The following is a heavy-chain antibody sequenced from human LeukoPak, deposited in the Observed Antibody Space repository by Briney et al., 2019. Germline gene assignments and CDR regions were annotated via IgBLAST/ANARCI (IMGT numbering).Heavy chain of an antibody. D-gene: IGHD6-13*01. CDR2: IHYSGRT. J-gene: IGHJ6*03. CDR3: ARGRVSSSSWYSTYYYYFYMDV. CDR1: SGSIISNNDY. Sequence: SETLSLTCSVSSGSIISNNDYWGWIRQPPGKGLEWIATIHYSGRTYYNPSLKSRGTISVDTSKNHFSLELSSVTAADTAVYFCARGRVSSSSWYSTYYYYFYMDVWGKGTTVTVSS. V-gene: IGHV4-39*02.